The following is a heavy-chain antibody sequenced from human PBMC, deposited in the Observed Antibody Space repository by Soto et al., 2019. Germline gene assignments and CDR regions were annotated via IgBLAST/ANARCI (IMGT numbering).Heavy chain of an antibody. J-gene: IGHJ6*02. V-gene: IGHV3-74*01. CDR1: RFTFSNYW. CDR2: INSDGSST. Sequence: GGSLRLSCAASRFTFSNYWMRWVRQAPGKGLVWVSRINSDGSSTNYADSVKGRFTISRDSAKNTLYLQMNSLRAEDTAVYYCARHRDAHMDVWGQGTTVTVSS. CDR3: ARHRDAHMDV.